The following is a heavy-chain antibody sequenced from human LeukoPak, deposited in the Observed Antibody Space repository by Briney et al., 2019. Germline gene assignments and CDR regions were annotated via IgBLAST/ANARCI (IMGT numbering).Heavy chain of an antibody. V-gene: IGHV3-21*01. J-gene: IGHJ6*04. D-gene: IGHD3-10*01. CDR1: GFTFSSYS. Sequence: GGSLRLSWAASGFTFSSYSMNWVRQAPGKGLGVASSISSSRSYIYYEDSVQGRFTNSRDNAKNSLYLQMNSLRAEDPAVYYCARDRNYYGSGSYSRMDVWGKGTTVTVSS. CDR3: ARDRNYYGSGSYSRMDV. CDR2: ISSSRSYI.